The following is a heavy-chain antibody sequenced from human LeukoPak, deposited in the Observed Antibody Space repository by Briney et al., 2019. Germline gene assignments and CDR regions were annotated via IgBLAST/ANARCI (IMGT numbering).Heavy chain of an antibody. D-gene: IGHD6-19*01. CDR1: GFTFSTYA. J-gene: IGHJ4*02. Sequence: GGSLRLSCAASGFTFSTYAMSWVRQAPGKGLEWVSAFSGTGGSSYNADAVRGRFIIYRDNSKNTLYVQMNSLRAEDTAVYYCARDGWGAVASSGSDYWGQGTLVTVSS. CDR2: FSGTGGSS. CDR3: ARDGWGAVASSGSDY. V-gene: IGHV3-23*01.